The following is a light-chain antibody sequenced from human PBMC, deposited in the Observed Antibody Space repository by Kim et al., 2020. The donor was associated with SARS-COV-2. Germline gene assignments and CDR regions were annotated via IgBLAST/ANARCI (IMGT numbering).Light chain of an antibody. Sequence: PGERATLSCRASQSISSPFVAWYQQNLGQAPRLLIFAASSRAAGTPDRYSGSGSGTDFTLTISRVEPDDFAVDYCQQFSTSPPAYTFGQGTKLEI. CDR3: QQFSTSPPAYT. CDR1: QSISSPF. J-gene: IGKJ2*01. CDR2: AAS. V-gene: IGKV3-20*01.